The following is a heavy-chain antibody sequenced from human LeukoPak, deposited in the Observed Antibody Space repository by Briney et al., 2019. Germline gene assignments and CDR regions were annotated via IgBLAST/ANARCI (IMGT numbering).Heavy chain of an antibody. CDR2: IWYDGSNK. Sequence: GGSLRLSCAASGFTFRSFGMSWVRQAPGKGLEWVAVIWYDGSNKYYADSVKGRFTISRDNSMTTLHLQMDSLRAGDTAVYYCARTYYYGSGRSYNEGSYAMDVWGQGTTVTVAS. D-gene: IGHD3-10*01. J-gene: IGHJ6*02. V-gene: IGHV3-33*08. CDR1: GFTFRSFG. CDR3: ARTYYYGSGRSYNEGSYAMDV.